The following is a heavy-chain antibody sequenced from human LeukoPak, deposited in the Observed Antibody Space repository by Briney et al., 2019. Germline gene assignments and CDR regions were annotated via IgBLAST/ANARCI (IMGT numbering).Heavy chain of an antibody. V-gene: IGHV3-53*01. CDR3: ARDGFSSGYPYDAFDI. CDR2: IYSGGST. J-gene: IGHJ3*02. Sequence: GGSLRLSCAASGFTFSSYSMNWVRQAPGKGLEWVSVIYSGGSTCYADSVKGRFTISRDNSKNTLYLQMNSLRAEDTAVYYCARDGFSSGYPYDAFDIWGQGTMVTVSS. CDR1: GFTFSSYS. D-gene: IGHD3-22*01.